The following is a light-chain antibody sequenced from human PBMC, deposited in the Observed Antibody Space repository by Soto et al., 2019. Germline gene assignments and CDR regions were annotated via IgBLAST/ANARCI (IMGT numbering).Light chain of an antibody. CDR2: GAS. V-gene: IGKV3-15*01. CDR3: QQYWT. J-gene: IGKJ1*01. Sequence: EIVMTQSPATLSVSPGERATLSCRASQSVSSNLAWYQQKPGQAPRLLIYGASTSATGLPARFSGSGSGTEFTLTISSLQSEDFEVYYCQQYWTFVQGTKVEIK. CDR1: QSVSSN.